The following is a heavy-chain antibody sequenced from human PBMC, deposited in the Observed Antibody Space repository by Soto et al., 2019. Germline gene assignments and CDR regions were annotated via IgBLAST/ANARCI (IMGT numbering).Heavy chain of an antibody. CDR3: VRVLKSIGWDNDVFDI. D-gene: IGHD6-19*01. J-gene: IGHJ3*02. Sequence: GGSLRLSCADSGFTFSRYNMHWVRQGTGKGLEWVSRIGTAGDTYYPGSVKGRFSISKDNAENTLYLQMNNLRADDAAVYYCVRVLKSIGWDNDVFDIWGQGTMVTVSS. CDR2: IGTAGDT. V-gene: IGHV3-13*01. CDR1: GFTFSRYN.